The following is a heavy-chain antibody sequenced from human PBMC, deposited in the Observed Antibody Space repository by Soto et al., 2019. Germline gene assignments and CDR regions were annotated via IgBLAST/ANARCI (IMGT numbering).Heavy chain of an antibody. CDR3: ARDLTGNTFFLGMDV. J-gene: IGHJ6*02. CDR2: IIPIFGTA. CDR1: GGTFSSYA. V-gene: IGHV1-69*13. D-gene: IGHD1-7*01. Sequence: GASVKVSCKASGGTFSSYAISWVRQAPGQGLEWMGGIIPIFGTANYAQKFQGRVTITADESTSTAYMELSSLRSEDTAVYYCARDLTGNTFFLGMDVWGQGTTVTVSS.